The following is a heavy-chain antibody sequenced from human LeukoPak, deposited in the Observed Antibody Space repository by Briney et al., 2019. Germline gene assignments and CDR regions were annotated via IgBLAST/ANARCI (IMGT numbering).Heavy chain of an antibody. CDR2: ISYDGSNK. CDR3: ARDLGDSSGYYLLYY. D-gene: IGHD3-22*01. Sequence: PGGSLRLSCAASGFTFSSYAMHWVRQAPGKGLEWVAVISYDGSNKYYADSVKGRFTISRDNSKNTLYLQMNSLRAEDTAVYYCARDLGDSSGYYLLYYWGQGTLVTVSS. J-gene: IGHJ4*02. CDR1: GFTFSSYA. V-gene: IGHV3-30*04.